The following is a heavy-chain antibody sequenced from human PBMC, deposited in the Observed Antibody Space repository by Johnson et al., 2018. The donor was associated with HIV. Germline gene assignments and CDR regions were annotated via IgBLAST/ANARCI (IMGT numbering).Heavy chain of an antibody. CDR3: ARDLPGIYDAFDL. CDR1: GFTFSSYG. J-gene: IGHJ3*01. CDR2: IRYDGSNK. D-gene: IGHD1-26*01. V-gene: IGHV3-30*02. Sequence: QVQLVESGGGVVQPGGSLRLSCAASGFTFSSYGMHWVRQAPGKGLEWVAFIRYDGSNKYYADSVKARFTISRDNSKNTLYLQMHSLRTEDTAYYYCARDLPGIYDAFDLWGQGTKVTISS.